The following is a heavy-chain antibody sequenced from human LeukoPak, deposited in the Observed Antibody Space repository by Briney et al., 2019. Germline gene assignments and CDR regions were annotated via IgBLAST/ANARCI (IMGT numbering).Heavy chain of an antibody. Sequence: SETLSLTCFVSGGSISTYYWSWIRQPAGKGLEWIGRIHTGGSTNYNPSLKNRITISVDTSKNQFSLKLRSVTAADTAVYYCATESTRELGLLWGQGTLVTVSS. V-gene: IGHV4-4*07. CDR3: ATESTRELGLL. CDR1: GGSISTYY. J-gene: IGHJ4*02. CDR2: IHTGGST. D-gene: IGHD3-10*01.